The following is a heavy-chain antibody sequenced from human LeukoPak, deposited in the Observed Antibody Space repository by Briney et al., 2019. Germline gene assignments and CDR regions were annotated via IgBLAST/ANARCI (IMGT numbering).Heavy chain of an antibody. CDR3: VSGGEIVVVPAAMSGGYHFDY. D-gene: IGHD2-2*01. J-gene: IGHJ4*02. Sequence: ASVKVSCKASGYTFTSYDINWVRQATGQGLEWMGWMNPNSGNTGYAQKFQGRATMTRNTSISTAYMEICSRISEETAVYYCVSGGEIVVVPAAMSGGYHFDYGSQGSLVTVPS. V-gene: IGHV1-8*01. CDR2: MNPNSGNT. CDR1: GYTFTSYD.